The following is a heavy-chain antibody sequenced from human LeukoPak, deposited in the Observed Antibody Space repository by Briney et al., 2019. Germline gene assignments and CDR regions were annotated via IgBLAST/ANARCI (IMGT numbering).Heavy chain of an antibody. Sequence: GGSLRLSCTASGFTCSSFWMSWVHQAPGKGLELVANIKQDGSEKYYVDSVKGRFTISRGNAKNSLYLQMNSLRAEDTAVYYCATTPRNSGYDYYYDSSAYTDDYWGQGTLVTVSS. CDR1: GFTCSSFW. J-gene: IGHJ4*02. D-gene: IGHD3-22*01. V-gene: IGHV3-7*03. CDR3: ATTPRNSGYDYYYDSSAYTDDY. CDR2: IKQDGSEK.